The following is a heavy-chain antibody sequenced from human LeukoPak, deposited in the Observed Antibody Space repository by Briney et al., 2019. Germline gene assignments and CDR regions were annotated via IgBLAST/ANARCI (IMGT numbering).Heavy chain of an antibody. D-gene: IGHD3-9*01. Sequence: GGSLRLSCAVSGFTFSSYSMNWVRQAPGKGLEWVSSISSSSSYIYYADSVKGRFTISRDNAKNSLYLQMNSLRAEDTAVYYCATHRGYFERPFDYWGQGTLVTVSS. CDR3: ATHRGYFERPFDY. CDR2: ISSSSSYI. V-gene: IGHV3-21*01. CDR1: GFTFSSYS. J-gene: IGHJ4*02.